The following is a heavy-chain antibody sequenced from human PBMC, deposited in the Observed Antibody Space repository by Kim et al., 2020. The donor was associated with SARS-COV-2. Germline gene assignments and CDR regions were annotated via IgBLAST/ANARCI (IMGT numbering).Heavy chain of an antibody. D-gene: IGHD3-16*01. Sequence: GGSLRLSCAASGFTFSSYAMSWVRQAPGKGLEWVSAISGSGGSTYYADSVKGRFTISRDNSKNTLYLQMNSLRAEDTAVYYCAKDHSPGGVMGGDDFDYWGQGTLVTVSS. J-gene: IGHJ4*02. CDR1: GFTFSSYA. V-gene: IGHV3-23*01. CDR3: AKDHSPGGVMGGDDFDY. CDR2: ISGSGGST.